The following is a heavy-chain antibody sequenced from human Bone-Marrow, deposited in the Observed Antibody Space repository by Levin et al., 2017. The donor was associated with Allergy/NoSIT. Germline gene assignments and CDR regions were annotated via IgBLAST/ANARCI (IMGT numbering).Heavy chain of an antibody. CDR1: GYTFTGYY. CDR2: INPNSGDT. J-gene: IGHJ4*02. D-gene: IGHD5-12*01. CDR3: AREFDSGYDSSYFDY. Sequence: AASVKVSCKASGYTFTGYYIYWVRQAPGQGLEWMGWINPNSGDTKYPQKFQGRVTMTSDTSITTAYMELSSLRSDDTAVYYCAREFDSGYDSSYFDYWGQGTLVTVSS. V-gene: IGHV1-2*02.